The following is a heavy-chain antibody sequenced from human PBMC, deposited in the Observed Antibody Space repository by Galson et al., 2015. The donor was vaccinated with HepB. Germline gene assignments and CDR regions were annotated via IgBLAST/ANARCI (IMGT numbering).Heavy chain of an antibody. CDR2: IWYDGSNK. D-gene: IGHD3-3*01. CDR1: GFTFSSYG. V-gene: IGHV3-33*01. J-gene: IGHJ4*02. Sequence: SLRLSCAASGFTFSSYGMHWVRQAPGKGLEWVAVIWYDGSNKYYADSVKGRFTISRDNSKNTLYLQMNSLRAEDTAVYYCARAGDFGVVIFSGEPFDYWGQGTLVTVSS. CDR3: ARAGDFGVVIFSGEPFDY.